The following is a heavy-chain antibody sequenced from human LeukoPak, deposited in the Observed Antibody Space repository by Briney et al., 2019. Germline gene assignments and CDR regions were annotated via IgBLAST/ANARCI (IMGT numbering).Heavy chain of an antibody. D-gene: IGHD2-2*01. Sequence: GGSLRLSCAASGFTVSSNYMSWVRQAPGKGLEWVSVIYSGGSTYYADSVKGRFTISRDNSKNTLYLQMNSLRAEDTAVYYCARMGALGYCSSTSCYAYFDYWGQGTLVTVSS. CDR3: ARMGALGYCSSTSCYAYFDY. CDR2: IYSGGST. V-gene: IGHV3-53*01. J-gene: IGHJ4*02. CDR1: GFTVSSNY.